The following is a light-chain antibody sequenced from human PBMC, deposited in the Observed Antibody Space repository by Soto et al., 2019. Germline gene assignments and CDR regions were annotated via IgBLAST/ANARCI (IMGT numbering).Light chain of an antibody. CDR2: EVS. V-gene: IGLV2-8*01. CDR3: SSYAGSNNLEV. Sequence: QSALTQAPSASGSPGQSVTISCTGTSSDVGGYNYVSWYQQHPGKAPKLMIYEVSKRPSGVPDRFSGSKSGNTASLTVSGLQAEDEADYYCSSYAGSNNLEVFGGGTKLTVL. CDR1: SSDVGGYNY. J-gene: IGLJ3*02.